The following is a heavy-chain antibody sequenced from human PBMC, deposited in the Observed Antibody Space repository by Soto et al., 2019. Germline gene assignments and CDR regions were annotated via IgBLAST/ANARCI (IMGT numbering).Heavy chain of an antibody. V-gene: IGHV4-59*08. CDR3: ATLGAYYQSLDP. CDR2: IYFTGIT. D-gene: IGHD3-22*01. J-gene: IGHJ5*02. Sequence: SETLSLTCTVSGGSINSYYWSWVRQPPGKGLEWIGYIYFTGITNYNPPLKSRVMISIEKSKTRFSLTLSSVTATDTAVYYCATLGAYYQSLDPWG. CDR1: GGSINSYY.